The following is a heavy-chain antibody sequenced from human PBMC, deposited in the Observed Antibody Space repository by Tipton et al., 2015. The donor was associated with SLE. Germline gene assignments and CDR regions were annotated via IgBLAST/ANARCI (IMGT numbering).Heavy chain of an antibody. CDR1: GGSFSGYY. CDR2: VNHSGST. D-gene: IGHD6-13*01. J-gene: IGHJ4*02. CDR3: AAHRPSSI. V-gene: IGHV4-34*01. Sequence: LRLSCAAYGGSFSGYYWSWIRQPPGKGLEWIGEVNHSGSTNYNPSLKSRGTISVDTTNNQSSLKVSTVTAADTAVYYCAAHRPSSIWGQGTLVTV.